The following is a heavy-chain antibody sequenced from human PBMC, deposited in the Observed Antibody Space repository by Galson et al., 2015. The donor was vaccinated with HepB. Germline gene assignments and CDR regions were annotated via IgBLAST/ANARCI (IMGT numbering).Heavy chain of an antibody. Sequence: SLRLSCAASGFTFSSYSMNWVRQAPGKGLEWVSSISSSSSYIYYADSVKGRFTISRDNAKNSLYLQMNSLRAEDTAVYYCARDANWITETVVDYWGQGTLVTVSS. CDR2: ISSSSSYI. CDR3: ARDANWITETVVDY. CDR1: GFTFSSYS. V-gene: IGHV3-21*01. D-gene: IGHD1-1*01. J-gene: IGHJ4*02.